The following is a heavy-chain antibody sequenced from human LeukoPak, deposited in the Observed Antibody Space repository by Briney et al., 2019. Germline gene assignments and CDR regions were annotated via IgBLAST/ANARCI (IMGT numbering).Heavy chain of an antibody. J-gene: IGHJ5*02. CDR1: GFTFSSYS. CDR2: ISTISSYI. Sequence: GGSLRLSWAAAGFTFSSYSMNWVRQPPGKLLEWVASISTISSYIYYADSVKGRFTIATDNAKHSLYLQMNSLRDEDTAVYYCERGQNCGGDCYWVAAWFDPWGQGTLVTVSS. V-gene: IGHV3-21*01. CDR3: ERGQNCGGDCYWVAAWFDP. D-gene: IGHD2-21*02.